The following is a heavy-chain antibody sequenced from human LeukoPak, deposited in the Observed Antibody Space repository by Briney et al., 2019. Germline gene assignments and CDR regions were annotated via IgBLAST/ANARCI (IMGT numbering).Heavy chain of an antibody. CDR2: INHSGST. J-gene: IGHJ4*02. CDR1: GGSFSGYY. V-gene: IGHV4-34*01. D-gene: IGHD3-9*01. CDR3: ARGQTGFYRRGYGYFDY. Sequence: SETLSLTCAVYGGSFSGYYWSWIRQPPGKGLEWIGEINHSGSTNYNPSLKSRVTISVDTSKNQFSLKLSSVTAADTAVYYCARGQTGFYRRGYGYFDYWGQGTLVAVSS.